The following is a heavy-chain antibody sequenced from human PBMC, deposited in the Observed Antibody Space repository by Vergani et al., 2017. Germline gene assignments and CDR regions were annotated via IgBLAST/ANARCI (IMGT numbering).Heavy chain of an antibody. CDR2: IIPIFGTA. V-gene: IGHV1-69*01. D-gene: IGHD7-27*01. J-gene: IGHJ2*01. CDR3: ARDTQLGSGGWYFDL. CDR1: GGTFSSYA. Sequence: QVQLVQSGAEVKKPGSSVKVSCKVSGGTFSSYAISWVRQAPGQGLEWMGGIIPIFGTANYAQKFQGRVTITADESTSTAYMELSSLRSEDTAVYYCARDTQLGSGGWYFDLWGRGTLVTVSS.